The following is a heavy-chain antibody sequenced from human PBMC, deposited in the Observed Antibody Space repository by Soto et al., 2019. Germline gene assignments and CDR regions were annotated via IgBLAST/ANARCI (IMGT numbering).Heavy chain of an antibody. CDR1: GFTFSSYS. CDR3: GREVTNTGGPDFDN. CDR2: ISSSSSYI. D-gene: IGHD2-8*02. Sequence: EVQLVESGGGLVKPGGSLRLSCAASGFTFSSYSMNWVRQAPGKGLEWVSSISSSSSYIYYADSVKGRFTISRDNAKKPLSPQKNCPGAEDGAVFYCGREVTNTGGPDFDNWGPGPLLPVSS. J-gene: IGHJ5*02. V-gene: IGHV3-21*01.